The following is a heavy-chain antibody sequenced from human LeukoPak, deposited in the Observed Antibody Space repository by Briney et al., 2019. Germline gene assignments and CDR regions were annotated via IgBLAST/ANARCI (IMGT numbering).Heavy chain of an antibody. Sequence: SETLSLTCTVSGGSISSYHWSWIRQPPGKGLEWIGYIYYSGSTNYNPSLKSRVTISVDTSKNQFSLKLSSVTAADTAVYYCARRGSSGWYETVHDAFDIWGQGTMVTVSS. CDR3: ARRGSSGWYETVHDAFDI. J-gene: IGHJ3*02. CDR2: IYYSGST. V-gene: IGHV4-59*08. D-gene: IGHD6-19*01. CDR1: GGSISSYH.